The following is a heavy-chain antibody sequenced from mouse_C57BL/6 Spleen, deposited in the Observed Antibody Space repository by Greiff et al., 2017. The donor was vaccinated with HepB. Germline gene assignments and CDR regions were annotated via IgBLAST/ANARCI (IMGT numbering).Heavy chain of an antibody. Sequence: EVKLMESGGGLVKPGGSLKLSCAASGFTFSSYAMSWVRQTPEKRLEWVATISDGGSYTYYPDNVKGRFTISRDNAKNNLYLQMSHLKSEDTAMYYCAGGYDGFDYWGQGTTLTVSS. CDR3: AGGYDGFDY. CDR1: GFTFSSYA. J-gene: IGHJ2*01. D-gene: IGHD2-2*01. CDR2: ISDGGSYT. V-gene: IGHV5-4*03.